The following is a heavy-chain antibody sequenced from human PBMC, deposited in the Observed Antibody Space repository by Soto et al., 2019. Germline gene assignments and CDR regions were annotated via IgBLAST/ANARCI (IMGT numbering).Heavy chain of an antibody. Sequence: EVQLLESGGGLEQPGGSLRLSCAASGFTFDSFAMTWVRQAPGKGLEWVSAISASGGSTFYADSVKGRFAISRDSSKNTRYLQMTSLRAEDTAVYYCARGAVMPDSWGQGTLVTVSS. CDR3: ARGAVMPDS. V-gene: IGHV3-23*01. D-gene: IGHD3-16*01. CDR2: ISASGGST. J-gene: IGHJ4*02. CDR1: GFTFDSFA.